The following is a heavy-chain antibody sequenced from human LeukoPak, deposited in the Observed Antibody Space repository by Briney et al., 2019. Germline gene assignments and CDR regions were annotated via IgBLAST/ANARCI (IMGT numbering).Heavy chain of an antibody. J-gene: IGHJ4*02. V-gene: IGHV4-61*02. CDR1: GGPISSGFYY. Sequence: PSETLSLTCTVSGGPISSGFYYWSWIRQPAGKGLEWIGRIYTSGSTNYNPSLKSRISISVDTSKNQFSLKLTSVTAADTAVYYCAREHPRGEVDDSDYWGQGTLVTVSS. D-gene: IGHD3-16*01. CDR2: IYTSGST. CDR3: AREHPRGEVDDSDY.